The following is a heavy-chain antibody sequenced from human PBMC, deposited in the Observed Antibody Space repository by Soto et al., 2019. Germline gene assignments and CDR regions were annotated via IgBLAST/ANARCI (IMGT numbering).Heavy chain of an antibody. Sequence: SETLSLTCAVYGGSFSGYYWSWIRQPPGKGLEWIGEINHSGSTNYNPSLKSRVTISVDTSKNQFSLKLSSVTAADTAVYYCARGWNGRWLLRSNAFDIWGQGTMVTVSS. CDR1: GGSFSGYY. CDR2: INHSGST. V-gene: IGHV4-34*01. D-gene: IGHD3-22*01. CDR3: ARGWNGRWLLRSNAFDI. J-gene: IGHJ3*02.